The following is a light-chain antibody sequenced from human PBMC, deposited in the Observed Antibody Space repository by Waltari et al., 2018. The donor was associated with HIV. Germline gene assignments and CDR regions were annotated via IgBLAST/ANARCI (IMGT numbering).Light chain of an antibody. J-gene: IGKJ4*01. CDR1: QTVASSS. V-gene: IGKV3-20*01. Sequence: EIVLTQSPGTLSLSPGERATLSCRASQTVASSSLAWYQQKPGQAPILLIYGTSIRPPGIPDRFSGSGSGTDFTLTISRLESDDFAMYYCQHYDFTFGGGTEVEIK. CDR2: GTS. CDR3: QHYDFT.